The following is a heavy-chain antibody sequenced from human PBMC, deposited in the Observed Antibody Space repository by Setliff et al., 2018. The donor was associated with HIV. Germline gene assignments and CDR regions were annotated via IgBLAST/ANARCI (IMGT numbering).Heavy chain of an antibody. J-gene: IGHJ4*02. CDR3: ARDRASSGYYSQFDY. Sequence: PGETLTISCVASGFLFRTYNMNWVRQAPGKGLEWVASLSSDGRYIYYADSVRGRFTISRDDAKTSLYLQMYSLRVEDTAIYYCARDRASSGYYSQFDYWGQGSKVTVSS. V-gene: IGHV3-21*06. CDR1: GFLFRTYN. CDR2: LSSDGRYI. D-gene: IGHD3-22*01.